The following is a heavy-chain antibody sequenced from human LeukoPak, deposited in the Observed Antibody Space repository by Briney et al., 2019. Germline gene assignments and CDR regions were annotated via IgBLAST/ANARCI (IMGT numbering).Heavy chain of an antibody. V-gene: IGHV3-23*01. Sequence: GGSLRLSCTASGFTLRNYAMSWVRQAPGKGLVWISAADGSGGSTYYADSVRGRFAVSRDNSKNTLYLQMSNLRAEDTAVYYCAKDRPNGFDYWGQGTLVTVSS. CDR1: GFTLRNYA. J-gene: IGHJ4*02. CDR2: ADGSGGST. CDR3: AKDRPNGFDY. D-gene: IGHD6-6*01.